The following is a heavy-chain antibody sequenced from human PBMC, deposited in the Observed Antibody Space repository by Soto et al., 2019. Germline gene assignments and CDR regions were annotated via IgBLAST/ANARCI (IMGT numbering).Heavy chain of an antibody. CDR2: ISGSGGNT. CDR1: GFTFSSYA. J-gene: IGHJ6*02. CDR3: ATLVGALERYYYYSMNV. D-gene: IGHD1-26*01. V-gene: IGHV3-23*01. Sequence: PGGSLRLSCAASGFTFSSYAMSWVRQAPGKGLEWVSGISGSGGNTYYADSVKGRFTISRDNSKNTLYLQMSSLRAEDTAVYYCATLVGALERYYYYSMNVWGQGTTVTVSS.